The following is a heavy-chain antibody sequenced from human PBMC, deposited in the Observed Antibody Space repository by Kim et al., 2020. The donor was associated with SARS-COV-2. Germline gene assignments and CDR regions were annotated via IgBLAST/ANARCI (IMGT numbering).Heavy chain of an antibody. CDR3: ARVVGRKDGDYAS. J-gene: IGHJ5*02. D-gene: IGHD4-17*01. CDR2: ISSSSSYI. Sequence: GGSLRLSCAASGFTFSSYSMNWVRQAPGKGLEWVSSISSSSSYIYYADSVKGRFTISRDNAKNSLYLQMNSLRAEDTAVYYCARVVGRKDGDYASWGQGTLVTVSS. V-gene: IGHV3-21*01. CDR1: GFTFSSYS.